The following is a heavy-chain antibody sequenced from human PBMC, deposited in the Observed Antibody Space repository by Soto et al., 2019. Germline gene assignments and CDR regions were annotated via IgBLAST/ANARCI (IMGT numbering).Heavy chain of an antibody. CDR2: IYYNGTT. CDR1: GGSISSPNFY. CDR3: AIFLLLLIWFGELHY. V-gene: IGHV4-31*03. Sequence: PSETLSLTCTVSGGSISSPNFYWSWIRQHPGKGLEWIGHIYYNGTTYYNPTLKSRVSISVDTSKNQFSLKLSSVTAADTAVYYCAIFLLLLIWFGELHYWCRGILVTVFS. J-gene: IGHJ4*02. D-gene: IGHD3-10*01.